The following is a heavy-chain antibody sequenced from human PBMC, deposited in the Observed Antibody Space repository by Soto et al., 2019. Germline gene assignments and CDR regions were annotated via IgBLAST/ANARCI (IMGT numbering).Heavy chain of an antibody. J-gene: IGHJ4*02. CDR3: ARGGQDFWSGPFDY. D-gene: IGHD3-3*01. CDR2: IDNSGST. V-gene: IGHV4-4*07. Sequence: SETLSLTCTCSGGSISNYFCNWIRQPAGKGLEWIGRIDNSGSTNYNPSLKSRITMSADTSRNQFSLKLNSVTAADTAVYYCARGGQDFWSGPFDYWGQGALVTVSS. CDR1: GGSISNYF.